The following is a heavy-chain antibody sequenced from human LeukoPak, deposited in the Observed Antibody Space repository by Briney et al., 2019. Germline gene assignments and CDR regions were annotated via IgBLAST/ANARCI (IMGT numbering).Heavy chain of an antibody. J-gene: IGHJ4*02. CDR2: ISGSGTTT. CDR1: GFIFSSYA. D-gene: IGHD6-6*01. V-gene: IGHV3-23*01. Sequence: GGSLRLSCAASGFIFSSYAMTWVRQAPGRGLEWLSTISGSGTTTYYVDSVKGRFTVSRDNTKNTLYLQMNSLRAEDTAVYYCAKDEPLVPFDYWGQGTLVSVSS. CDR3: AKDEPLVPFDY.